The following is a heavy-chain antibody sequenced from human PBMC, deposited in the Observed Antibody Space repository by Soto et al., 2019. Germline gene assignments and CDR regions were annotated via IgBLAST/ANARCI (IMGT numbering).Heavy chain of an antibody. CDR1: GFTFDDYG. CDR3: ARFGDYGGTEDAFDI. V-gene: IGHV3-20*01. Sequence: EVQLVESGGGVVRPGGSLRLSCAASGFTFDDYGMSWVRQAPGKGLEWVSGINWNGGSTGYADSVKGRFTISRDNAKNALYLEMDSLRAEDTALYHCARFGDYGGTEDAFDIWGQGTMVNVSS. D-gene: IGHD4-17*01. CDR2: INWNGGST. J-gene: IGHJ3*02.